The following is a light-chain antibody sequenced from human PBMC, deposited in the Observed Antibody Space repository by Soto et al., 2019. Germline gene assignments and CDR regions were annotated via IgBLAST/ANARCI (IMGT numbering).Light chain of an antibody. CDR2: DVS. CDR3: YSYAGRDTFYV. Sequence: QSALTQPRSVSGSPGQSGTISCTGTSSDVGGYNLVSWYQQHPGKAPKLMIYDVSKRPSGVPESFSGSKSGNTASLTISGLQAEDEADYYGYSYAGRDTFYVFGPGTKLTVL. J-gene: IGLJ1*01. V-gene: IGLV2-11*01. CDR1: SSDVGGYNL.